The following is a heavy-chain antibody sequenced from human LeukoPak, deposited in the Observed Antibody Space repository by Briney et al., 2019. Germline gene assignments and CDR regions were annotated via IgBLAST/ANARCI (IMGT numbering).Heavy chain of an antibody. D-gene: IGHD3-22*01. CDR2: IYSGGST. CDR3: ARGLTYYYDSSGYPRSYYFDY. Sequence: GGSLRLSCAASGFTVSSNYMSWVRQAPGKGLEWVSVIYSGGSTYYADSVKGRFTISRDNSKNTLYLQMNSLRAEDTAVYYCARGLTYYYDSSGYPRSYYFDYWGQGTPVTVSS. V-gene: IGHV3-66*01. CDR1: GFTVSSNY. J-gene: IGHJ4*02.